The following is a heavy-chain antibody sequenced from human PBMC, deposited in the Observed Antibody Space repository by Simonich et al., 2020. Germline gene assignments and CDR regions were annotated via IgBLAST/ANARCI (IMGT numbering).Heavy chain of an antibody. CDR3: ARASRGTWWYYYFDY. Sequence: QVQMVQSGAEVKKPGASVKVSCKASGYTFTSYGISGGRQAPGQGLEWRGGSSAYNGNTNYAQKLQGRVTMNPDTSTSTAYMELRSLRSDDTAVYYCARASRGTWWYYYFDYWGQGTLVTVSS. CDR2: SSAYNGNT. J-gene: IGHJ4*02. D-gene: IGHD2-15*01. CDR1: GYTFTSYG. V-gene: IGHV1-18*01.